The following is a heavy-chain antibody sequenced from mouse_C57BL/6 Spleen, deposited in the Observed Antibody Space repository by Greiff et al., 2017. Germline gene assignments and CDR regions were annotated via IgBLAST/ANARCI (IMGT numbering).Heavy chain of an antibody. D-gene: IGHD1-1*02. CDR1: GYAFSSYW. CDR3: AREGELMAWFAY. Sequence: QVQLQQSGAELVKPGASVKISCKASGYAFSSYWMNWVKQRPGKGLEWIGQIYPGDGDTNYNGKFKGKATLTADKSSSTAYMQLSSLTSEDSAVYFCAREGELMAWFAYWGQGTLVTVSA. CDR2: IYPGDGDT. V-gene: IGHV1-80*01. J-gene: IGHJ3*01.